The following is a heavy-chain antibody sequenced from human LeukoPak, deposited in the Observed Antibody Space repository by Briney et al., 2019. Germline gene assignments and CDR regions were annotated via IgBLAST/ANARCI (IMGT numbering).Heavy chain of an antibody. CDR2: ISHNENT. D-gene: IGHD3-22*01. J-gene: IGHJ4*02. CDR1: GGSFSGYY. CDR3: ASSGSRWLIDKTYSPY. V-gene: IGHV4-34*01. Sequence: SETLSLTCAVYGGSFSGYYWNWIRQPPGKGLEWIGEISHNENTNYSPSLKSRLTISIDTSKNQFSLKLSSVTTADTAVYYCASSGSRWLIDKTYSPYWGQGTLVTVSS.